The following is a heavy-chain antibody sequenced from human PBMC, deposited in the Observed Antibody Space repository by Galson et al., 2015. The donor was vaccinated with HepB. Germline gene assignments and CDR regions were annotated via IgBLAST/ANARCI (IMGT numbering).Heavy chain of an antibody. CDR1: GGSISSYY. CDR2: IYYSGST. CDR3: ARVAGDCSGGSCYSRHYYDSSGYYVDY. J-gene: IGHJ4*02. D-gene: IGHD2-15*01. Sequence: SETLSLTCTVSGGSISSYYWSWIRQPPGKGLEWIGYIYYSGSTNYNPSLKSRVTISVDTSKNQFSLKLSSVTAADTAVYYCARVAGDCSGGSCYSRHYYDSSGYYVDYWGQGTLVTVSS. V-gene: IGHV4-59*01.